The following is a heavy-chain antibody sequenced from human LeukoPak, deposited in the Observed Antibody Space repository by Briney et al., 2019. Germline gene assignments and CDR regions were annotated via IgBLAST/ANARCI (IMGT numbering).Heavy chain of an antibody. J-gene: IGHJ5*02. CDR1: GYTFINNG. D-gene: IGHD1-1*01. CDR2: IIPIFGTA. CDR3: ARADWTYNWFDP. Sequence: SVKVTCKASGYTFINNGISWVRQAPGQGLEWMGGIIPIFGTANYAQKFQGRVTITTDESTSTAYMELSSLRSEDTAVYYCARADWTYNWFDPWGQGTLVTVSS. V-gene: IGHV1-69*05.